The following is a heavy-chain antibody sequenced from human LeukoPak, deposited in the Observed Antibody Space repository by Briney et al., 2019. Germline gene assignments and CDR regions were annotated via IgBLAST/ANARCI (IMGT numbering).Heavy chain of an antibody. Sequence: SQTLSLTCTVSGGSISSGDYYWSWIRQPPGKGLEWIGYIYYSGSTYYNPSLKSRFTISVDTSKNQFSLKLSSVTAADTAVYYCARDSDYYYYGMDVWGQGTTVTVSS. J-gene: IGHJ6*02. CDR1: GGSISSGDYY. CDR3: ARDSDYYYYGMDV. V-gene: IGHV4-30-4*01. D-gene: IGHD3-10*01. CDR2: IYYSGST.